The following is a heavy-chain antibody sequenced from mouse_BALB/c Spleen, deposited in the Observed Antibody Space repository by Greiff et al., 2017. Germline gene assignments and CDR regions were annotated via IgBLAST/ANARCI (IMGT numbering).Heavy chain of an antibody. CDR1: GFTFSSYA. Sequence: DVMLVESGGGLVKPGGSLKLSCAASGFTFSSYAMSWVRQSPEKRLEWVAEISSGGSYTYYPDTVTGRFTISRDNAKNTLYLEMSSLRSEDTAMYYCARDDRAWFAYWGQGTLVTVSA. J-gene: IGHJ3*01. CDR2: ISSGGSYT. V-gene: IGHV5-9-4*01. CDR3: ARDDRAWFAY.